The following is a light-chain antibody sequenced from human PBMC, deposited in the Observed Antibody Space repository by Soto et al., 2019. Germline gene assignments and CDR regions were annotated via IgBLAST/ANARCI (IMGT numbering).Light chain of an antibody. CDR3: SSYTSSRTHV. CDR1: SSDVGGYNY. V-gene: IGLV2-14*01. CDR2: DLS. J-gene: IGLJ1*01. Sequence: QSVLTQPASVSGSPGQSITISCTGTSSDVGGYNYVSWYQQLPGKAPKLMIYDLSNRPSGVSNRFSGSKSGNTASLTISGLQAEDEADYYCSSYTSSRTHVFGTGTKSPS.